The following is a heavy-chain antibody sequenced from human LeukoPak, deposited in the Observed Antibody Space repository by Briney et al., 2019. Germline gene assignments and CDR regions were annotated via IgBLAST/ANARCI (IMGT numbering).Heavy chain of an antibody. D-gene: IGHD6-19*01. V-gene: IGHV4-59*01. J-gene: IGHJ4*02. CDR3: ARAIAVALDH. Sequence: SETLSLTCTVSGGSISSYYWSWIRQPPGKGLEWIGYIYYSGSTNYNPSLKSRVTISVDTSKNQFSLKLSSVTAADTAVYYCARAIAVALDHWGQGTLVTVSS. CDR1: GGSISSYY. CDR2: IYYSGST.